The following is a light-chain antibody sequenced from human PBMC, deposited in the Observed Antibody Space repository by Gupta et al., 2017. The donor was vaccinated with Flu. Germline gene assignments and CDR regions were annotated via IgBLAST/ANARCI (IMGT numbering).Light chain of an antibody. CDR3: QYYDDLPL. Sequence: QSPSSLSASVGDRVTITCLASQDVNYLNWYQQKPGQAPKLLIYDVSKWETGVSSRFSGSGSVTHFALTISSLQPEDVATYYCQYYDDLPLFGQGTRLDIK. J-gene: IGKJ5*01. CDR2: DVS. CDR1: QDVNY. V-gene: IGKV1-33*01.